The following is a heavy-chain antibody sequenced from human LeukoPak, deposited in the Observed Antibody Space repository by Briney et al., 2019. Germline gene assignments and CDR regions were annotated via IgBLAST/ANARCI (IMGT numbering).Heavy chain of an antibody. Sequence: SETLSLTCTVSGGSISSSSYYWGWIRQPPGKGLEWIGSIYYSGSTYYNPSLKSRVTISVDTSKNQVSLKLSSVTAADTAVYYCARDQFPPHMDVGGKGTTVTVSS. CDR1: GGSISSSSYY. CDR2: IYYSGST. CDR3: ARDQFPPHMDV. V-gene: IGHV4-39*07. D-gene: IGHD2-21*01. J-gene: IGHJ6*03.